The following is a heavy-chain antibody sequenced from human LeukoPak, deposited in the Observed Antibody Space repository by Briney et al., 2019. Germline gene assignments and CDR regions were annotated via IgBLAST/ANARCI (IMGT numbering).Heavy chain of an antibody. D-gene: IGHD5-18*01. CDR1: GFTFSDYY. CDR2: ISSSGSTI. V-gene: IGHV3-11*04. Sequence: GGSLRLSCAASGFTFSDYYMSWIRQAPGKGLEWVSYISSSGSTIYYADSVKGRFTISRDSAKNSLYLQMNSLRAEDTAVYYCARDQDTAMVLFDYWGQGTLVTVSS. CDR3: ARDQDTAMVLFDY. J-gene: IGHJ4*02.